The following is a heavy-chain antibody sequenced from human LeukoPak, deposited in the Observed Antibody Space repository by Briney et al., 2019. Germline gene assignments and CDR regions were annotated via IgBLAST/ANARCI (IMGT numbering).Heavy chain of an antibody. CDR2: ISSSGRTI. Sequence: GGSXXLSCAASGFIFNSYEMNWVRQAPGKGLEWVSYISSSGRTIYYADSVKGRFTISRDNANNSVYLQMNSLRAEDTAIYYCARELRSSGYYFDYWGQGILVTVSS. V-gene: IGHV3-48*03. CDR1: GFIFNSYE. CDR3: ARELRSSGYYFDY. J-gene: IGHJ4*02. D-gene: IGHD3-22*01.